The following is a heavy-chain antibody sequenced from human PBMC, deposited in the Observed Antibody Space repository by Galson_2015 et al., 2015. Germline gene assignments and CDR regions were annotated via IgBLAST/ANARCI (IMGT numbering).Heavy chain of an antibody. Sequence: SLRLSCAASGFTVSSNYMSWVRQAPGKGLEWVSVIYSGGSTYYADSVKGRFTITRDNSKNTLYLQMNSLRAEDTAVYYFSYSKPYYYYGMDVWGQGTTVTVSS. V-gene: IGHV3-53*01. J-gene: IGHJ6*02. CDR2: IYSGGST. CDR1: GFTVSSNY. CDR3: SYSKPYYYYGMDV. D-gene: IGHD4-11*01.